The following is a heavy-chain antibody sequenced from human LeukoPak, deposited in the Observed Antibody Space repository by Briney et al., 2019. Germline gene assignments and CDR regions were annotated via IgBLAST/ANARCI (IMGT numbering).Heavy chain of an antibody. V-gene: IGHV1-2*04. CDR2: INPNSGGT. CDR3: ARGVMVAATSIQIFDP. J-gene: IGHJ5*02. Sequence: ASVKVSCKASGYTFTGYYMHWVRQAPGQGLEWMGWINPNSGGTNYAQKFQGWVTMTRDTSISTAYMELSRLRSDDTAVYYCARGVMVAATSIQIFDPWGQGTLVTVSS. D-gene: IGHD2-15*01. CDR1: GYTFTGYY.